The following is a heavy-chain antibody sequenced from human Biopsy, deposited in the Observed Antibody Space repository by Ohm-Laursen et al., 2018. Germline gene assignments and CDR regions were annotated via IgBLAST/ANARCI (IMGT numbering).Heavy chain of an antibody. J-gene: IGHJ6*02. CDR1: GYRFTTYW. V-gene: IGHV5-51*01. CDR3: ARCRAARAGGTHGVDV. CDR2: INPSDSDT. Sequence: GESLKISCKGSGYRFTTYWIGWVRQMPGKGLEWMGIINPSDSDTRYSPSFQGQVTISVDKSVATAYLQWSGLKASDTAMYYCARCRAARAGGTHGVDVWGQGTTVTVSS. D-gene: IGHD2-15*01.